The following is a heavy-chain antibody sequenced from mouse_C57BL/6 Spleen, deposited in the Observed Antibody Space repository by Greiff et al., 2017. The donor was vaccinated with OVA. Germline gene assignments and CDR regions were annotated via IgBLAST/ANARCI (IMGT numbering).Heavy chain of an antibody. CDR3: ARGYDYTFDY. D-gene: IGHD2-4*01. CDR1: GYSITSGYY. V-gene: IGHV3-6*01. J-gene: IGHJ2*01. Sequence: DVKLQESGPGLVKPSQSLSLTCSVTGYSITSGYYWNWIRQFPGNKLEWMGYISYDGSNNYNPSLKNRISITRDTSKNQFFLKLNSVTTEDTATYYCARGYDYTFDYWGQGTTLTVSS. CDR2: ISYDGSN.